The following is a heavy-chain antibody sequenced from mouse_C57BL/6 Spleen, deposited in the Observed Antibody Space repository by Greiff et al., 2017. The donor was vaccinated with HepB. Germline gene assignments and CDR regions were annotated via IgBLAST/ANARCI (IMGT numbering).Heavy chain of an antibody. CDR3: ARSGYYFDY. J-gene: IGHJ2*01. V-gene: IGHV1-50*01. D-gene: IGHD4-1*01. CDR1: GYTFTSYW. CDR2: IDPSDSYT. Sequence: QVQLQQPGAELVKPGASVKLSCKASGYTFTSYWMQWVKQRPGQGLEWIGEIDPSDSYTNYNQKFKGKATLTVDTSSSTAYMQLSSLTSEDSAVYYGARSGYYFDYWGQGTTLTVSS.